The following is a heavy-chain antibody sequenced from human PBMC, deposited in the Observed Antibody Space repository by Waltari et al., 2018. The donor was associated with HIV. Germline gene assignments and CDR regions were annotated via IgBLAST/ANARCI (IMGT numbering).Heavy chain of an antibody. CDR1: GFPFGTYW. Sequence: EVQLVESGGGLVQPGGSLRLSCAASGFPFGTYWMHWVRQTPGKGLVWVSRIKNDGSNTAYADSVKGRFTSSRDNAKNTLYLQMNSLRVEDTAVYYCATPIMLKFGGVDFWGPGTLVTVSS. D-gene: IGHD3-16*01. J-gene: IGHJ4*02. V-gene: IGHV3-74*01. CDR3: ATPIMLKFGGVDF. CDR2: IKNDGSNT.